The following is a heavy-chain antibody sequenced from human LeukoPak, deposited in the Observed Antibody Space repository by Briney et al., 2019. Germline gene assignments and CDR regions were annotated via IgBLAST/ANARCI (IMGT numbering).Heavy chain of an antibody. CDR1: GFTFGDYA. D-gene: IGHD6-13*01. J-gene: IGHJ4*02. CDR3: AKATSSWHEFDY. Sequence: GGSLRLSCTTSGFTFGDYAMSWVRQAPGKGLEWVSLITWDADSTYYADSVKGRFTISRDNSKNSLYLQMNSLRAEDTALYYCAKATSSWHEFDYWGQGTLVTVSS. CDR2: ITWDADST. V-gene: IGHV3-43D*03.